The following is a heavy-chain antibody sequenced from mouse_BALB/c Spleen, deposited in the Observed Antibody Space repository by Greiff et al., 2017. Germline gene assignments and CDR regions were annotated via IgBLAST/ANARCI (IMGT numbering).Heavy chain of an antibody. CDR3: ARDKSGNLFAY. CDR2: IWAGGST. CDR1: GFSLTSYG. Sequence: QVQLKESGPGLVAPSQSLSITCTVSGFSLTSYGVHWVRQPPGKGLEWLGVIWAGGSTNYNSALMSRLSISKDNSKSQVFLKMNSLQTDDTAMYYCARDKSGNLFAYWGQGTLVTVSA. V-gene: IGHV2-9*02. D-gene: IGHD2-1*01. J-gene: IGHJ3*01.